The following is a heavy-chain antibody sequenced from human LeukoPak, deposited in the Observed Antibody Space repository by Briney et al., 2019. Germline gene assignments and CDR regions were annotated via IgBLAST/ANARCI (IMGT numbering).Heavy chain of an antibody. V-gene: IGHV3-48*04. CDR1: GFTFRRDS. CDR3: ARDGGATMVRGVATYDS. J-gene: IGHJ4*02. D-gene: IGHD3-10*01. Sequence: GSLRLSLAASGFTFRRDSLNWGRQAPGEGVEGGSYISRSSSTIHYADSVKGRFTISRDNAKSSLFLQMNSLRAEDTAVYYCARDGGATMVRGVATYDSWGQGTLVTVSS. CDR2: ISRSSSTI.